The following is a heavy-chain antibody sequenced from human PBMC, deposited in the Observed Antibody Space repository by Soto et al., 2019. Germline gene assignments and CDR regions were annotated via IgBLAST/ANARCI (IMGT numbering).Heavy chain of an antibody. CDR2: IYHNGDT. J-gene: IGHJ3*02. V-gene: IGHV4-61*01. CDR1: GGSVTSGSHY. CDR3: ARDRSDLLNSYDAFDI. Sequence: SETLSLTCTVSGGSVTSGSHYWSWIRQPPGKGLEWIAYIYHNGDTNYNPSLKSRVTISVDVSRNQFSLRLNSVTAADTAVYYCARDRSDLLNSYDAFDIWGQGIMVTV.